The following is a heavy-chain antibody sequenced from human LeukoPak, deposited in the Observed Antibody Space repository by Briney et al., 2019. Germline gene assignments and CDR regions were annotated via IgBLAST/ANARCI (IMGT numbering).Heavy chain of an antibody. D-gene: IGHD3-10*01. J-gene: IGHJ6*03. V-gene: IGHV3-23*01. CDR2: ISATGGST. CDR3: ARLRFGELFYYYYYMDV. Sequence: GGSLRLSCAASGFTFSSYAMSWVRQAPGKGLEWVSAISATGGSTYYADSVKGRFTISRDNAKNSLYLQMNSLRAEDTAVYYCARLRFGELFYYYYYMDVWGKGTTVTISS. CDR1: GFTFSSYA.